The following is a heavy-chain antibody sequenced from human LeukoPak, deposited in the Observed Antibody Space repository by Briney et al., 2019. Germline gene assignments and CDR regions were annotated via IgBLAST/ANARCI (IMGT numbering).Heavy chain of an antibody. CDR1: GGSISSYY. Sequence: PSETLSLTCTVSGGSISSYYWSWIRQPPGKGLEWIGSIYYTGNTYYNASLKSQVSISIDTSKNQFSLKLTSVTAADTSVYYCARQTGSGLFILPGGQGTLVTVSS. V-gene: IGHV4-59*04. CDR2: IYYTGNT. CDR3: ARQTGSGLFILP. J-gene: IGHJ4*02. D-gene: IGHD3/OR15-3a*01.